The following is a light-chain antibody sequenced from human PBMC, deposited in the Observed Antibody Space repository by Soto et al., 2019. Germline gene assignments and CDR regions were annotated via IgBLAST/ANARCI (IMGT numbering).Light chain of an antibody. CDR3: QQYYSYPPT. CDR1: QGISSY. Sequence: AIRMTQSPSSLSAPTGDRVTITCRASQGISSYLAWYQQKPGKAPKLLIYAASTLQSGVPSRFSGSGSGTDFTLTISCLQSEDSATYYCQQYYSYPPTFGQGTKV. V-gene: IGKV1-8*01. CDR2: AAS. J-gene: IGKJ1*01.